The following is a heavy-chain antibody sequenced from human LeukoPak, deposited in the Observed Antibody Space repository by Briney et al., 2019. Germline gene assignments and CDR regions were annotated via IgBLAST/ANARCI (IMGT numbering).Heavy chain of an antibody. Sequence: ASVKVSCKVSGYTLTELSMHWVRQAPGKGLEWMGGFDPEDGETIYAQKFQGRVTMTEDTSTDTAYMELSSLRSEDTAVYYCATDTLYCSSTSCYDTPPHDAFDIWGQGTMVTVSS. CDR3: ATDTLYCSSTSCYDTPPHDAFDI. CDR2: FDPEDGET. V-gene: IGHV1-24*01. D-gene: IGHD2-2*01. J-gene: IGHJ3*02. CDR1: GYTLTELS.